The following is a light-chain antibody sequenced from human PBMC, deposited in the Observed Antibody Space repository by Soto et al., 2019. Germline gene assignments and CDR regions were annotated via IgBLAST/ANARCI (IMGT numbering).Light chain of an antibody. CDR3: SSYTSSITVV. J-gene: IGLJ2*01. CDR1: SSDVGGHNY. V-gene: IGLV2-14*01. Sequence: QSVLTQPASLSGSPGQSITISCTGTSSDVGGHNYVSWYQQHPGKAPKLMIYEVSNRPSGVSNRFSGSKSGNTASLTISGLQAEDEADYYCSSYTSSITVVFGGGTKVTVL. CDR2: EVS.